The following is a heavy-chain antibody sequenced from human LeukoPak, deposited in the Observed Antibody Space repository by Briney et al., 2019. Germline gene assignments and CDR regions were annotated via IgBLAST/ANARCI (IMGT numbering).Heavy chain of an antibody. D-gene: IGHD3-16*01. CDR3: AKDGSWGDYQFYFYIDV. Sequence: GEPLRLSCAVSGFTFGNSAMSWVRQAPGKGLEWISGISASGHYTYTADSLKGRFTISRDNSKNTLYLQMNSLRAEDTALYYCAKDGSWGDYQFYFYIDVWGKGTTVTVSS. V-gene: IGHV3-23*01. CDR2: ISASGHYT. CDR1: GFTFGNSA. J-gene: IGHJ6*03.